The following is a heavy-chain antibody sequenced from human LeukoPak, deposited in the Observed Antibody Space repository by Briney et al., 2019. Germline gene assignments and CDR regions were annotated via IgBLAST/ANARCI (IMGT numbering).Heavy chain of an antibody. CDR3: ARINSTSSYDY. D-gene: IGHD6-6*01. Sequence: PSDTLSLTCGVYGGSFRGYYWSGIRQSPGKGLEWIGEINHSGSSNKNPSLKSRVTISVDTSKNQFSLKLSSVTAADTAVYYCARINSTSSYDYWGQGTLVTVSS. V-gene: IGHV4-34*01. CDR2: INHSGSS. CDR1: GGSFRGYY. J-gene: IGHJ4*02.